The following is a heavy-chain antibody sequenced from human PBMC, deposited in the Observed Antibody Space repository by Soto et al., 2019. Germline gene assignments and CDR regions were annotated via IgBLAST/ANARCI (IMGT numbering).Heavy chain of an antibody. CDR1: GYTFTSYY. D-gene: IGHD1-20*01. J-gene: IGHJ4*02. CDR3: ARDYRITRTTCMFLGFDY. V-gene: IGHV1-46*03. Sequence: ASVKVSCKASGYTFTSYYMHWVRQAPGQGLEWMGIINPSGVSTSYAQKFQGRVTMTRDTSTSTVYMELSSLRSEDTAVYYSARDYRITRTTCMFLGFDYWGQGTLGTVSS. CDR2: INPSGVST.